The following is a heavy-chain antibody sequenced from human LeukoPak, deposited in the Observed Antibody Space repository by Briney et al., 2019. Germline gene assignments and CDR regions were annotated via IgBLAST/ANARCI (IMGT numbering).Heavy chain of an antibody. CDR3: ARKWWENWFDS. D-gene: IGHD2-15*01. Sequence: GGSLRLSCAASGFTFKNFVMTWVRQAPGQGLDWVSAISGNTGATYYADSVKGRFTISRDNSKNTLYLQMNSLRAEDTAVYYCARKWWENWFDSWGQGALVTVSS. J-gene: IGHJ5*01. CDR2: ISGNTGAT. CDR1: GFTFKNFV. V-gene: IGHV3-23*01.